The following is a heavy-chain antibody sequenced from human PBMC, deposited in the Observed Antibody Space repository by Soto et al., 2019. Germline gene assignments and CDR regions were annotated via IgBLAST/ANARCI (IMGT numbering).Heavy chain of an antibody. V-gene: IGHV1-69*02. Sequence: QVQLVQSGAEVKKPGSSVKVSCKASGGTFNIYTISWVRQAPGQGLEWMGRIIPSLGIANYAQKFQGRVTITADKSTSTAYMELSSLRSEDTAVYYCASEYGGNSAWGQGTLVTVSS. J-gene: IGHJ4*02. CDR2: IIPSLGIA. D-gene: IGHD4-17*01. CDR1: GGTFNIYT. CDR3: ASEYGGNSA.